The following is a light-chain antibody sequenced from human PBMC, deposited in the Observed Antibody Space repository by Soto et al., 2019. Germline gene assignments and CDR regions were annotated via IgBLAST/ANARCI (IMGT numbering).Light chain of an antibody. CDR1: QSVSSSY. V-gene: IGKV3-20*01. Sequence: ELLLTQSPGTLSLSPGDRATLSCRASQSVSSSYLAWYQQKPGQAPRLLIYGSSYRATGIPDRFSGSGSGTDFTLTISRLEPEDFAVYYCQHYGSSPPYTFGQGTKLKIK. J-gene: IGKJ2*01. CDR2: GSS. CDR3: QHYGSSPPYT.